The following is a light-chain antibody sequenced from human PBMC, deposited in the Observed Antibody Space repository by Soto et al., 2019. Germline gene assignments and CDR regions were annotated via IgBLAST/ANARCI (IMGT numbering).Light chain of an antibody. CDR3: QQYDNSPT. Sequence: IVMTQSPATLSVSPGERATLSGRASQSVSSNLAWYQQKPGQAPRLLIYGPSTRATGIPARFSGSGSGTDFTLTISRLQSEDFAVYYCQQYDNSPTFGQGTKVDIK. V-gene: IGKV3D-15*01. CDR2: GPS. CDR1: QSVSSN. J-gene: IGKJ1*01.